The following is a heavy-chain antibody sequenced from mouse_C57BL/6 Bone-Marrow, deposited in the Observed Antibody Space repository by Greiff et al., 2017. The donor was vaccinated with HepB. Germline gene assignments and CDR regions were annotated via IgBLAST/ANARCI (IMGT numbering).Heavy chain of an antibody. Sequence: EVQLQQSGAELVRPGASVKLSCTASGFNIKDDYMHWVKQRPEQGLEWIGWIDPENGDTEYASKVQGKATITADTSSNTAYLQLSSLTSEDTAVYYCTTGGLRPFAYWGQGTLVTVSA. CDR1: GFNIKDDY. D-gene: IGHD1-2*01. CDR3: TTGGLRPFAY. J-gene: IGHJ3*01. CDR2: IDPENGDT. V-gene: IGHV14-4*01.